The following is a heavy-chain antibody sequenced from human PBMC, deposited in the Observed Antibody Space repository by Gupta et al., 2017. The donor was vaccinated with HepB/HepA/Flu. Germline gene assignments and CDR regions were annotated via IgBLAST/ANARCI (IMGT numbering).Heavy chain of an antibody. V-gene: IGHV5-51*01. Sequence: EVQLVQSGAEVKKHGESLKISCKGSGYRFTTYWIGCVRQMPGKGLEWMGIIYPVDSDTRDRPSFQGQVTISADKSISTAYLQCSSLKASDTAMYYCARFGWRLGEFPDYWGHGTLVTVSS. CDR3: ARFGWRLGEFPDY. J-gene: IGHJ4*01. CDR1: GYRFTTYW. D-gene: IGHD3-16*01. CDR2: IYPVDSDT.